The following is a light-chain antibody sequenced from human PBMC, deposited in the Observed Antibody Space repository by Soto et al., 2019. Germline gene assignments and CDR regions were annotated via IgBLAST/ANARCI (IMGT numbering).Light chain of an antibody. Sequence: EIVLTQSPGTLSLSPGERATLSCRASQSMSSSYLAWYQQKPGQAPRLLIYGASSRATGIPDRFSGSGSGTDITLTNSRLEPEDFAVYYCQQYGSSPRTFGLGTKVEIK. V-gene: IGKV3-20*01. CDR2: GAS. CDR3: QQYGSSPRT. J-gene: IGKJ1*01. CDR1: QSMSSSY.